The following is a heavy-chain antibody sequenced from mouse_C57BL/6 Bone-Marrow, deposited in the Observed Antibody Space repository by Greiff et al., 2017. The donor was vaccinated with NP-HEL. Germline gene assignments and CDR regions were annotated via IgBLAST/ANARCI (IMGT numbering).Heavy chain of an antibody. J-gene: IGHJ3*01. D-gene: IGHD2-4*01. CDR1: GFTFSDYG. CDR2: ISSGSSTI. V-gene: IGHV5-17*01. Sequence: EVQGVESGGGLVKPGGSLKLSCAASGFTFSDYGMHWVRQAPEKGLEWVAYISSGSSTIYYADTVKGRFTISRDNATNTSFLPMTSLRSEDTAMYYGERGDYYDYEDWFAYWGQGTLVTVSA. CDR3: ERGDYYDYEDWFAY.